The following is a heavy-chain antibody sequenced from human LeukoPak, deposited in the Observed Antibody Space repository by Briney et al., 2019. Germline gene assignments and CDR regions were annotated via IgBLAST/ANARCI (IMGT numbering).Heavy chain of an antibody. Sequence: ASAKVSCKASGYTFTSYGFTGVRQPPGQGLESMGWISAYNGNTNYARKLQGRVTMTTDTSTNTAYMELRSLGSDDTAVYYCARGSGDYSTPLAYWGQGTLVTVSS. CDR2: ISAYNGNT. J-gene: IGHJ4*02. CDR1: GYTFTSYG. CDR3: ARGSGDYSTPLAY. V-gene: IGHV1-18*01. D-gene: IGHD4-17*01.